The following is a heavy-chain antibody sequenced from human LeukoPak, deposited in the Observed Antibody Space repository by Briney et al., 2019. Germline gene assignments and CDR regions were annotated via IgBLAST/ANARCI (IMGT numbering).Heavy chain of an antibody. J-gene: IGHJ6*03. Sequence: ASVKVSCKASGYTFTGNYMHWVRQAPGQGLEWMGWINPNSGGTNYAQKFQGRVTMTRDTSISTAYMELSRLRSDDTAVYYCARGVDGDYRYYYYYYMDVWGKGTTVTISS. CDR2: INPNSGGT. CDR3: ARGVDGDYRYYYYYYMDV. CDR1: GYTFTGNY. V-gene: IGHV1-2*02. D-gene: IGHD4-17*01.